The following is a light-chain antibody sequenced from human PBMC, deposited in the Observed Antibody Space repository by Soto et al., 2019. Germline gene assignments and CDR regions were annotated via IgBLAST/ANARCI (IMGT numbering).Light chain of an antibody. CDR3: QQRSKWPIT. J-gene: IGKJ5*01. CDR1: QSVSSSY. CDR2: DAS. Sequence: EIVLTQSPGTLSLSPGERATLSCRASQSVSSSYLAWYQQKPGQAPRLFIYDASNRATGTPARFSGSGSGTDFTLTISSLEPEDFAVYYCQQRSKWPITFGQGTRLEI. V-gene: IGKV3D-20*02.